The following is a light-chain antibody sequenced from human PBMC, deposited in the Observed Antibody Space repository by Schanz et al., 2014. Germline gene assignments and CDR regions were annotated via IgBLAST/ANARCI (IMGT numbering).Light chain of an antibody. CDR1: SSDVGSYNY. CDR2: EGS. CDR3: CSYAGSTSVV. V-gene: IGLV2-23*01. Sequence: QSALTQPASVSGSPGQSITISCTGTSSDVGSYNYVSWYQQHPGKAPQLMIYEGSKRPSGVSHRFSGSKSGSTASLRISELQAEDESNYSCCSYAGSTSVVFGGGTKLTVL. J-gene: IGLJ2*01.